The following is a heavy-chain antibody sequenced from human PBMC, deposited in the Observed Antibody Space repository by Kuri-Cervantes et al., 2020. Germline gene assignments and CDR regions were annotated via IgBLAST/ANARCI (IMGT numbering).Heavy chain of an antibody. J-gene: IGHJ4*02. V-gene: IGHV3-23*01. Sequence: GESLKISCVGSNFNINAYDINWVRQAPGKGLEWVSAISGSGGSTYYADSMKGRFTISRDNSKNTLYLQMNSLRAEDTAVYYCARYMVGATGSDYWGQGTLVTVSS. D-gene: IGHD1-26*01. CDR1: NFNINAYD. CDR2: ISGSGGST. CDR3: ARYMVGATGSDY.